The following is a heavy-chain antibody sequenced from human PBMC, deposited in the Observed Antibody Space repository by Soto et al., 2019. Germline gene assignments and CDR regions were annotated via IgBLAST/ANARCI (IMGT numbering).Heavy chain of an antibody. D-gene: IGHD3-22*01. CDR1: GGIFGSHG. CDR3: VRDRRIYYSDPHDEFVASDYEV. J-gene: IGHJ3*01. Sequence: QVQLIQSEAEVKKPGSSVRVSCTASGGIFGSHGFSWVRQAPGQRLEWVGGFIPIFRTLTYTEQFQASVRIAADESTNTVYLDLSSLTSEDTAVYYCVRDRRIYYSDPHDEFVASDYEVWGQGTMVSVSS. V-gene: IGHV1-69*01. CDR2: FIPIFRTL.